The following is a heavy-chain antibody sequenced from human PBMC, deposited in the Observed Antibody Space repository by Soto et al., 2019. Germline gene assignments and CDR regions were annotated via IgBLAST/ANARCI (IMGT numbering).Heavy chain of an antibody. CDR2: ISYDGSNK. D-gene: IGHD6-19*01. CDR3: AKVGSSGWYPLPFDY. CDR1: VFTFISYG. Sequence: GWSLRLSCASSVFTFISYGMHWVRQAPGKGLEWVAVISYDGSNKYYADSVKGRFTISRDNSKNTLYLQMNSLRAEDTAVYYCAKVGSSGWYPLPFDYWGQGTLVTVSS. J-gene: IGHJ4*02. V-gene: IGHV3-30*18.